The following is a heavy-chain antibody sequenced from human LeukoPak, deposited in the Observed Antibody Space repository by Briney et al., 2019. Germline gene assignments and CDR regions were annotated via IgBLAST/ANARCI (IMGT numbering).Heavy chain of an antibody. D-gene: IGHD3-9*01. CDR3: ARSEMGILTGYYNWFDP. Sequence: GGSLRLSCAASGFTFNTYSMIWVRQPPGRGLEWVSSVSSGSSYIYYADSVKGRFTISRDNAKNSLYLQMNSLRAEDTAVYYCARSEMGILTGYYNWFDPWGQGTLVSVSS. CDR1: GFTFNTYS. V-gene: IGHV3-21*01. J-gene: IGHJ5*02. CDR2: VSSGSSYI.